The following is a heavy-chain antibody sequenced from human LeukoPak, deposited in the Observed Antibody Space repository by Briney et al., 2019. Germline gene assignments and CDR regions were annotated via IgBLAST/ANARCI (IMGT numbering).Heavy chain of an antibody. CDR1: GFTFSSYA. Sequence: GGSLRLSCAASGFTFSSYAMHWVRQAPGKGLEWVAVISYDGSNKYYADSVKGRFTISRDNSKNTLYLQMNSLRAEDTAVYYCARGIGPTVTTLPFDYGGQGTLVTVS. V-gene: IGHV3-30-3*01. J-gene: IGHJ4*02. CDR3: ARGIGPTVTTLPFDY. D-gene: IGHD4-17*01. CDR2: ISYDGSNK.